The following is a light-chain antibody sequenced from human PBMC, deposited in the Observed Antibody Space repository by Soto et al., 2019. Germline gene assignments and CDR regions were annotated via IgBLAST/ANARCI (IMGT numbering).Light chain of an antibody. CDR3: QQNYDVPRT. CDR2: AAS. V-gene: IGKV1-39*01. Sequence: DIQMTQSPSYLPTSVGDRVTITCRASQTVSNYVTWYQQKPGKAPRMLIFAASRVQNGIPSRFSGSGSGTDFTLTISHVQPEDVATYFCQQNYDVPRTFGQGTTLEI. J-gene: IGKJ2*01. CDR1: QTVSNY.